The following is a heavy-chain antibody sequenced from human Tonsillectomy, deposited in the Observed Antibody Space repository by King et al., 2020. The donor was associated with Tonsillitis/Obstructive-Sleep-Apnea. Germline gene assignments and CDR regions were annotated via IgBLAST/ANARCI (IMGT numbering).Heavy chain of an antibody. Sequence: VQLVESGGGVVQPGRSLRLSCAASGFTFSNYAIHWVRQGPGKGLEWAAVISYDGSNKYYADSVKGRLTISRDNSKNTLYLQMNSLRAEDTAVYYCARAHHYDSSGYPYYYHGMDVWGQGTTVTVSS. J-gene: IGHJ6*02. CDR1: GFTFSNYA. CDR3: ARAHHYDSSGYPYYYHGMDV. V-gene: IGHV3-30*04. D-gene: IGHD3-22*01. CDR2: ISYDGSNK.